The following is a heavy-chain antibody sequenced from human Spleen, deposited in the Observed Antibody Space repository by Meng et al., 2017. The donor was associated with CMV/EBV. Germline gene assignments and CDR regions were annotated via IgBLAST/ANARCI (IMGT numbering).Heavy chain of an antibody. J-gene: IGHJ4*02. CDR2: IRYDGSKQ. CDR3: ARRNGPDQYCSSTSCHISSPLDY. Sequence: GGSLRLSCEASGFTFMSKGMHWVRQAPGKGLEWVAFIRYDGSKQYYVDSVKGRFTISRDNSKNTLYLQMNSLRAEDTAVYYCARRNGPDQYCSSTSCHISSPLDYWGQGTLVTVSS. V-gene: IGHV3-30*02. CDR1: GFTFMSKG. D-gene: IGHD2-2*02.